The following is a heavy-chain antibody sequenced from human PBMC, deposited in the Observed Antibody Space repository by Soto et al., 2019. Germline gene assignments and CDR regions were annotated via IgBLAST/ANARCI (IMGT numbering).Heavy chain of an antibody. CDR2: IIPIFDTR. Sequence: QVHLVQSGAEVKKPGSSVSVSCKASGGTFSSFAITWVRQAPGQGFEWMGEIIPIFDTRNYAQKFQGRLTFTVDESTNTAYMELSSLRSEDTAVYYCAEAGYNASHGLNLRFSWFDPWGQGTLVTVSS. J-gene: IGHJ5*02. D-gene: IGHD2-2*02. V-gene: IGHV1-69*01. CDR1: GGTFSSFA. CDR3: AEAGYNASHGLNLRFSWFDP.